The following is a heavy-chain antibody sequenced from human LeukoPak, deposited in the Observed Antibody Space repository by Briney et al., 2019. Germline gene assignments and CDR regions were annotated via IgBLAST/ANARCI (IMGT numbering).Heavy chain of an antibody. V-gene: IGHV3-53*01. CDR1: GFTVSDSY. Sequence: GGSLRLSCAASGFTVSDSYMSWVRQAPGKGLQWISVIYSGGSKYYADSVKGRFTISRDNSRNTLYLQMNSLRAEDTAVYYCARRYSTSWCMDPWGQGTLVTVSS. D-gene: IGHD6-13*01. CDR2: IYSGGSK. CDR3: ARRYSTSWCMDP. J-gene: IGHJ5*02.